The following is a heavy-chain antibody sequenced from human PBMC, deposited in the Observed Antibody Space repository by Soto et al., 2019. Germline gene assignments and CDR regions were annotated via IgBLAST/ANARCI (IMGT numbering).Heavy chain of an antibody. CDR3: ARGPLGREGATAYYYGMDV. D-gene: IGHD1-26*01. J-gene: IGHJ6*02. CDR1: GDSVSSNSAA. CDR2: TYYRSKWYN. V-gene: IGHV6-1*01. Sequence: SQTLSLTCAISGDSVSSNSAAWNWIRQSPSRGLEWLGRTYYRSKWYNDYAVSVKSRITINPDTSKNQFSLQLNSVTPEDTAVYYCARGPLGREGATAYYYGMDVWGQGTTVTVSS.